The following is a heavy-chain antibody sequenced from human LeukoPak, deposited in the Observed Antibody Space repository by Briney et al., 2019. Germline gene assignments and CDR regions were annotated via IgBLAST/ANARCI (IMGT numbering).Heavy chain of an antibody. J-gene: IGHJ3*02. CDR2: IYTSGST. Sequence: SETLSLTCTVSGGSISSYYWSWIRQPAGKGLEWIGRIYTSGSTNYNPSLKSRVTMSVDTSKNQFSLKLSSVTAADTAVYYCATEVYDSSGHDAFDIWGQGTMVTVSS. D-gene: IGHD3-22*01. V-gene: IGHV4-4*07. CDR1: GGSISSYY. CDR3: ATEVYDSSGHDAFDI.